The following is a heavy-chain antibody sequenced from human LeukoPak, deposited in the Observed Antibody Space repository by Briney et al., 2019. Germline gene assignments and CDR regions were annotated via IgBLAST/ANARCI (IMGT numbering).Heavy chain of an antibody. Sequence: SETLSLTCTVSGGSISSYYWSWIRQPPGKGLEWIGYIYYSGTTNYNPSLKSRVTISVDTSKTQFSLKLSSVTAADTAVYYCARGVYIAAAQYGYWGQGTLVTVSS. V-gene: IGHV4-59*01. CDR3: ARGVYIAAAQYGY. CDR2: IYYSGTT. J-gene: IGHJ4*02. D-gene: IGHD6-13*01. CDR1: GGSISSYY.